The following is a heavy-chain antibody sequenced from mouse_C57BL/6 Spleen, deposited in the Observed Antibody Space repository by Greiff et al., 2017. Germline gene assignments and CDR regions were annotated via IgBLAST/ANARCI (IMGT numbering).Heavy chain of an antibody. CDR3: ARRGYGTLYWYFEV. J-gene: IGHJ1*03. V-gene: IGHV1-50*01. D-gene: IGHD3-1*01. CDR2: IDPSDSYT. Sequence: QVQLQQPGAELVKPGASVKLSCKASGYTFTSYWMQWVKQRPGQGLEWIGEIDPSDSYTNYNQKFKGKATLTVDTSSSTAYMQLSSLTSEDSAVYYCARRGYGTLYWYFEVWGTGTTVTVSS. CDR1: GYTFTSYW.